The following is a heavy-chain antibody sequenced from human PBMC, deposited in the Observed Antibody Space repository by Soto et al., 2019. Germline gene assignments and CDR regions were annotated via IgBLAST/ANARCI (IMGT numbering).Heavy chain of an antibody. J-gene: IGHJ6*02. CDR3: ARSRRGAYSSGWYSPSGYYNYGIDV. CDR2: IYPGDSDT. D-gene: IGHD6-19*01. CDR1: GYDFNSHW. Sequence: GESLKISCKGSGYDFNSHWIGWVRQIPGQGLEWMGIIYPGDSDTRYNPSFQGQVTISADKSSSTAYLQWSSLKASDTAMYYCARSRRGAYSSGWYSPSGYYNYGIDVWGQGTKVTVS. V-gene: IGHV5-51*01.